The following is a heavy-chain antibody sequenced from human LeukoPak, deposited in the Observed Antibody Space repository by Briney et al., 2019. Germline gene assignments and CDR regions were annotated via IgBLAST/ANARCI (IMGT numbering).Heavy chain of an antibody. CDR2: IKQGGREE. V-gene: IGHV3-7*03. CDR1: EFIFSGYW. D-gene: IGHD3-10*01. CDR3: ARDNGGWFDS. J-gene: IGHJ5*01. Sequence: QPGGSLRLSCVASEFIFSGYWMSWVRQAPGKGLEWVANIKQGGREEKYVGSVKGRFAISRDDAKSRLYLQMDSLSGDDTAVYYCARDNGGWFDSWGRGTLVTVSS.